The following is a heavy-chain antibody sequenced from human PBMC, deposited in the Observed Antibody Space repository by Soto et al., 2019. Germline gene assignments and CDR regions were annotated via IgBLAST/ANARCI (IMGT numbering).Heavy chain of an antibody. CDR3: ARHNYGSGSTYFDY. CDR2: IFYSGGT. D-gene: IGHD3-10*01. V-gene: IGHV4-39*01. J-gene: IGHJ4*02. Sequence: SETLSLTCTVSGGSILDSTYYWAWIRQSPGKGLEWIGTIFYSGGTFYTPSLKSRVTMSVDTSKNQFSLKLNSMTAADTAVYYCARHNYGSGSTYFDYWGQGTLVTVSS. CDR1: GGSILDSTYY.